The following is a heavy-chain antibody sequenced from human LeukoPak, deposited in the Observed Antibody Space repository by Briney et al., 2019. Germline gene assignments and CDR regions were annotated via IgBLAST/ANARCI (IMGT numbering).Heavy chain of an antibody. J-gene: IGHJ3*02. CDR2: IWYDGSNK. D-gene: IGHD6-19*01. CDR1: GFTFSSYG. Sequence: GGSLRLSCAASGFTFSSYGMHWVRQAPGKGLEWVAVIWYDGSNKCYADSVKGRFTISRDNSKNTLYLQMNSLRAEDTAVYYCARDGGIAVAVWDAFDIWGQGTMVTVSS. CDR3: ARDGGIAVAVWDAFDI. V-gene: IGHV3-33*01.